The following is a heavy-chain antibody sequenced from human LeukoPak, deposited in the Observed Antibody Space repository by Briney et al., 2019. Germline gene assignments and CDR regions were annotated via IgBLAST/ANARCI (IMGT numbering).Heavy chain of an antibody. CDR2: IYHSGST. Sequence: SETLSLTCTVSGYSISSGYYWGWIRQPPGKGLEWIGSIYHSGSTYYNPSPKSRVTISVDTSKNQFSLKLSSVTAADTAVYYCAGHSTFFDYWGQGTLVTVSS. D-gene: IGHD6-13*01. CDR3: AGHSTFFDY. V-gene: IGHV4-38-2*02. CDR1: GYSISSGYY. J-gene: IGHJ4*02.